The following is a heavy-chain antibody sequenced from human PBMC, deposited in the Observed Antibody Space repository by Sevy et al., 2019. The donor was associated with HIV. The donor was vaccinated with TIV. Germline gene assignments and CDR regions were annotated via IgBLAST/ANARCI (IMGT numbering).Heavy chain of an antibody. CDR1: GFTFDDYA. Sequence: GGSLRLSCAASGFTFDDYAMHWVRQAPGKGLEWVSGISWNSGSIGYADSVKGRFTISRDNAKNSLYLQMNSLRAEDTALYYCAKDMIPTYGSGSSPLDYRGQGTLVTVSS. CDR2: ISWNSGSI. CDR3: AKDMIPTYGSGSSPLDY. V-gene: IGHV3-9*01. J-gene: IGHJ4*02. D-gene: IGHD3-10*01.